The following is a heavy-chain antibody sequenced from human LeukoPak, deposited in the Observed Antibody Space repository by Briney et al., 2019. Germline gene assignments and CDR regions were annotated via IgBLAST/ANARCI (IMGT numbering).Heavy chain of an antibody. Sequence: SDTLSLICAVSVGSICNSYCSWARQPPGKGLEWIGYISTGGDINYNPSLKSRASMSINTSNNQLSLTLTSVTTADTAVYFCVRGPGRGYSLEPWGQGSLVTVSS. CDR1: VGSICNSY. D-gene: IGHD5-12*01. J-gene: IGHJ5*02. V-gene: IGHV4-59*07. CDR2: ISTGGDI. CDR3: VRGPGRGYSLEP.